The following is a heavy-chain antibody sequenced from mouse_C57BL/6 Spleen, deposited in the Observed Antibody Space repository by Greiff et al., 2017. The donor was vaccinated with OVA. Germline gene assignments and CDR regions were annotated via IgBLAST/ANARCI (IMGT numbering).Heavy chain of an antibody. CDR3: ASITTVVAHGYFDV. J-gene: IGHJ1*03. Sequence: QVQLQQSGPELVKPGASVKISCKASGYAFSSSWMNWVKQRPGKGLEWIGRIYPGDGDTNYNGKFKGQATLTADKSSSTAYMQLSSLTSEDSAVYFCASITTVVAHGYFDVWGTGTTVTVSS. CDR2: IYPGDGDT. CDR1: GYAFSSSW. V-gene: IGHV1-82*01. D-gene: IGHD1-1*01.